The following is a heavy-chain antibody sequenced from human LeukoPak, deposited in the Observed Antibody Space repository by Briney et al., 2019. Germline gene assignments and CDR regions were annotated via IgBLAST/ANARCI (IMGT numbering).Heavy chain of an antibody. CDR1: GYSFASYW. CDR3: ASSVEEMATITSAGRVDI. Sequence: GESLKISCKGSGYSFASYWIGWARQMPGKGLEWMGIIYPGDSDTRYSPSFQGQVTISADKSISTAYLQWSSLKASDTAMYYCASSVEEMATITSAGRVDIWGQGTMVTVSS. J-gene: IGHJ3*02. V-gene: IGHV5-51*01. D-gene: IGHD5-24*01. CDR2: IYPGDSDT.